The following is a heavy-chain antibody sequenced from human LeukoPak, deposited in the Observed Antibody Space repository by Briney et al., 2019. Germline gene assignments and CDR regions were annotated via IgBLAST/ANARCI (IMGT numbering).Heavy chain of an antibody. V-gene: IGHV3-66*01. Sequence: GGSLRLSCAASGFTVSSDFMTWVRQAPGKGLEWVSVIYSGGGTNYADSVKGRFTISKDNSRNTLYLQMNSLRAEDTAVYYCARGLHYYEPWGQGTLVTVSS. CDR2: IYSGGGT. D-gene: IGHD3-22*01. CDR1: GFTVSSDF. CDR3: ARGLHYYEP. J-gene: IGHJ5*02.